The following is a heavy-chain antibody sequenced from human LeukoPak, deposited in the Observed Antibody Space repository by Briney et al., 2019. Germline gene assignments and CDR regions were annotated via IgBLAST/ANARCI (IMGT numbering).Heavy chain of an antibody. J-gene: IGHJ3*02. CDR1: GFTFSDYY. CDR3: ARSSGPGFDI. Sequence: GGSLRLSCAAPGFTFSDYYMSWIRQAPGKGLEWVSYISSSGSYTNYADSVKGRFTISRDNAKNSLYLQMNSLRAEDTAVYYCARSSGPGFDIWGQGTMVTVSS. CDR2: ISSSGSYT. V-gene: IGHV3-11*06.